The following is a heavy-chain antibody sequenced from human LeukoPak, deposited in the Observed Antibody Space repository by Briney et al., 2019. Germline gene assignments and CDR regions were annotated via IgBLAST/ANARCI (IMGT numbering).Heavy chain of an antibody. CDR1: GFTFSSYA. CDR2: ISDIGGST. J-gene: IGHJ4*02. CDR3: AKRRIGNGWYESSDY. V-gene: IGHV3-23*01. Sequence: GGSLRLSCAASGFTFSSYAMSWVRQAPGKGLEWLSVISDIGGSTYYADSVKGRFTISRDNSKNTVYLQLNSLRGDDTAVYYCAKRRIGNGWYESSDYWGLGTLVTVSS. D-gene: IGHD6-19*01.